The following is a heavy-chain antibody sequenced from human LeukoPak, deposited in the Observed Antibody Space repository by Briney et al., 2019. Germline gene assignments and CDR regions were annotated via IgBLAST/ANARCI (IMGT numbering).Heavy chain of an antibody. CDR1: GFTFSSYA. V-gene: IGHV3-23*01. Sequence: GGSLRLSCAASGFTFSSYAMSWVRQAPGKGLEWVSAISGSGGSTYYADSVKGRFTISRDNSKSTLYLQMNSLRAEDTAVYYCARDHSTGTGTDPWGQGTPVTVSS. D-gene: IGHD1-1*01. CDR2: ISGSGGST. CDR3: ARDHSTGTGTDP. J-gene: IGHJ5*02.